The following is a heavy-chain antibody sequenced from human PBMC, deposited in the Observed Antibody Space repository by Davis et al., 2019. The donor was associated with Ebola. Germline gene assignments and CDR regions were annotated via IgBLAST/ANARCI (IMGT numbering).Heavy chain of an antibody. Sequence: GESLKISCPASGFTFSVYWMSWIRQAPGKGLEWVANIKPDGSEKYYVDSVKGRFTISKDNAKNSLYLQMNSLRAEDTAVYYCARAGVTVARDYWGQGTLVTVSS. CDR1: GFTFSVYW. CDR2: IKPDGSEK. CDR3: ARAGVTVARDY. V-gene: IGHV3-7*03. D-gene: IGHD6-19*01. J-gene: IGHJ4*02.